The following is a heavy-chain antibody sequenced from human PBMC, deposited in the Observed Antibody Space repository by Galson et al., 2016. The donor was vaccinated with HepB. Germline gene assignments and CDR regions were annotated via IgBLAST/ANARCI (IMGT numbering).Heavy chain of an antibody. Sequence: SETLSLTCTVSGGSISGSTYNWGWIRQPPGKGLEWIASIYYSGSTYYNPSLKSRVTISVDTSKNQFSLKLSSVTAADTAVYYCARSSPYGSGRGWFDAWGQGTHVTVSS. CDR3: ARSSPYGSGRGWFDA. CDR1: GGSISGSTYN. V-gene: IGHV4-39*01. D-gene: IGHD3-10*01. CDR2: IYYSGST. J-gene: IGHJ5*02.